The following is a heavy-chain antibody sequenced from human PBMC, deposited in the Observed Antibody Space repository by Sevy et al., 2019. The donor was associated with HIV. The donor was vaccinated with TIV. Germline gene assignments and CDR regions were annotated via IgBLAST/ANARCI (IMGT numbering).Heavy chain of an antibody. CDR1: GFTFSSYG. Sequence: GGSLRLSCAASGFTFSSYGMHWVRQAPGKGLEWVAFIRYDGSKKYYADSVKGRITISRDNSKNTLYLQMNSQRAEDTAVHYCAKTFSHDRIAASEDAFYYYGMHVWGQGATATVSS. J-gene: IGHJ6*02. CDR3: AKTFSHDRIAASEDAFYYYGMHV. D-gene: IGHD6-13*01. V-gene: IGHV3-30*02. CDR2: IRYDGSKK.